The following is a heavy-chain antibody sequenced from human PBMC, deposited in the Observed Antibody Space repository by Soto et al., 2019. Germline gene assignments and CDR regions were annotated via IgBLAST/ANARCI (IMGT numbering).Heavy chain of an antibody. V-gene: IGHV3-30*18. CDR1: GFTFSSYG. CDR2: ISYDGSNK. CDR3: AKGRRYSSGPFDY. Sequence: HPGGSLRLSCAASGFTFSSYGMHWVRQAPGKGLEWVAVISYDGSNKYYADSVKGRFTISRDNSKNTLYLQMNSLRAEDTAVYYCAKGRRYSSGPFDYWGQATLVTVSS. J-gene: IGHJ4*02. D-gene: IGHD6-19*01.